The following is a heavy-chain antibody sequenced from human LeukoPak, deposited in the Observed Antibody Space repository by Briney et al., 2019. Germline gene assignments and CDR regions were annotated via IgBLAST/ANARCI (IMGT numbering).Heavy chain of an antibody. D-gene: IGHD6-19*01. Sequence: SETLSLTCAVYGGSFSGYYWSWIRQPPGKGLEWIGYTYYSGSTNCNPSLKSRVTISVDTSKNQFSLKLSSVTAADTAVYYCAREAGYSSGWFDYWGQGTLVTVSS. CDR3: AREAGYSSGWFDY. J-gene: IGHJ4*02. CDR1: GGSFSGYY. CDR2: TYYSGST. V-gene: IGHV4-59*01.